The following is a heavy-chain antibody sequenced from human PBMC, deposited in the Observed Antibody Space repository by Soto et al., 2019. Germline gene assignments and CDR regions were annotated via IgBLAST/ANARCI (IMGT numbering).Heavy chain of an antibody. CDR2: IYSGGST. J-gene: IGHJ3*02. V-gene: IGHV3-66*01. Sequence: EVQLVESGGGLVQPGGSLRLSCAASGFTVSSNYMSWVRQAPGKGLEWVSVIYSGGSTYYADSVKGRFTISRDNSKNTLYLQMNSLRAEDTAVYYCARALLPHDDFEIWGQGTMVTVSS. CDR3: ARALLPHDDFEI. CDR1: GFTVSSNY.